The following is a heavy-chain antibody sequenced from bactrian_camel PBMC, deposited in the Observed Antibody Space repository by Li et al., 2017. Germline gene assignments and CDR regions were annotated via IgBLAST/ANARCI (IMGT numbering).Heavy chain of an antibody. V-gene: IGHV3S53*01. CDR1: GNTDGYYS. Sequence: HVQLVESGGGSVQAGGSLTLSCSVSGNTDGYYSITWFRQAPGQEREGVAAIDSGGSTSYANSVQGQFTIAKDGAEKIVYLQMNSLKPEDTATYYCAVHSGYCYGGGLYRHFGHGTQVTVS. CDR2: IDSGGST. D-gene: IGHD2*01. J-gene: IGHJ4*01.